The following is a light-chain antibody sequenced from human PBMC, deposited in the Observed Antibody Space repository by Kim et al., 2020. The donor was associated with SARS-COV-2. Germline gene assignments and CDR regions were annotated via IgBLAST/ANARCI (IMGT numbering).Light chain of an antibody. V-gene: IGLV1-40*01. CDR2: GNS. J-gene: IGLJ2*01. CDR1: SSNTGAGYD. CDR3: QSCDSNLSGVV. Sequence: GVTISCTGSSSNTGAGYDVHWYQQLPGTAPKLLTYGNSNRPSGVPDRFSGSKSGTSASLAITGLQAEDEADYYCQSCDSNLSGVVFGGGTQLTVL.